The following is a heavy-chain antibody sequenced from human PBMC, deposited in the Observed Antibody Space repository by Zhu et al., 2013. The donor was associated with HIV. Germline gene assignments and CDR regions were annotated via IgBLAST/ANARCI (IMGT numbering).Heavy chain of an antibody. CDR3: ARDLGVRGVMKNAFGI. D-gene: IGHD3-10*01. CDR1: GYTFTGYY. V-gene: IGHV1-2*02. J-gene: IGHJ3*02. Sequence: QVQLVQSGAELRKPGASVKVSCKTYGYTFTGYYINWVRQVPGQGLEWVGWVNPDSGGTNYAKKFQGRVIMTRDTAVTTVYMEMSSLRSDDTAVYYCARDLGVRGVMKNAFGIWGQGTTITVS. CDR2: VNPDSGGT.